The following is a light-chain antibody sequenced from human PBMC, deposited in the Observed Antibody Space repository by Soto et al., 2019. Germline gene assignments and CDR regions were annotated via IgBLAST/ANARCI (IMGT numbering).Light chain of an antibody. Sequence: QSVLTQPPSVSGAPGQRVTISCTGNNSNIGAGYDVHWYQQVPGTAPKLIIYGDTNRPSGVPDRFSGSKPAASASLAITGLHADDEADYYCQSYDSTRGGQGVFGGGTKLTVL. V-gene: IGLV1-40*01. CDR1: NSNIGAGYD. CDR2: GDT. CDR3: QSYDSTRGGQGV. J-gene: IGLJ3*02.